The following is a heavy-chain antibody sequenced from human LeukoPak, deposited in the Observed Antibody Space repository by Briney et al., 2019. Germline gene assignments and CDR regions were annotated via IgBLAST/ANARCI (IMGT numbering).Heavy chain of an antibody. Sequence: PGGSLRLSCAASGFTFSSYAMSWVRQAPGKGLEWASAISGSGGSTYYADSVKGRFTISRDNSKNTLYLQMNSLRAEDTAVYYCAKDDFWSGYGEKTNWFDPWGQGTLVTVSS. D-gene: IGHD3-3*01. CDR1: GFTFSSYA. V-gene: IGHV3-23*01. J-gene: IGHJ5*02. CDR2: ISGSGGST. CDR3: AKDDFWSGYGEKTNWFDP.